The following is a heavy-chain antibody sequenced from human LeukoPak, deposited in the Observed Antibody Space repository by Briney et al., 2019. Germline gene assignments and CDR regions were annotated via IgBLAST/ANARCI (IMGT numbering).Heavy chain of an antibody. Sequence: PVGSLRLSCAASGFTFSSYSMNWVRQAPGKGLEWVSSISSSSSYIYYADSVKGRFTISRDNAKNSLYLQMNSLRAEDTAVYYCAKPYDSSGYYLNFDAFDIWGQGTMVTVSP. CDR3: AKPYDSSGYYLNFDAFDI. J-gene: IGHJ3*02. D-gene: IGHD3-22*01. CDR1: GFTFSSYS. V-gene: IGHV3-21*01. CDR2: ISSSSSYI.